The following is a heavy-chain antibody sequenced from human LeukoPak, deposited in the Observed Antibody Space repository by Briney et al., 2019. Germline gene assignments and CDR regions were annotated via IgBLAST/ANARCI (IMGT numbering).Heavy chain of an antibody. J-gene: IGHJ4*02. CDR3: ARDGGGYDYRC. D-gene: IGHD5-12*01. V-gene: IGHV3-53*04. CDR1: GFTVSSNY. Sequence: GGSLRLSCAASGFTVSSNYMSWVRQAAGKGLEWVSIIYSGGSTYYADSVKGRFTISRHNSKNTLYLQMNSLRAEDTAVYYCARDGGGYDYRCWGQGTLVTVSS. CDR2: IYSGGST.